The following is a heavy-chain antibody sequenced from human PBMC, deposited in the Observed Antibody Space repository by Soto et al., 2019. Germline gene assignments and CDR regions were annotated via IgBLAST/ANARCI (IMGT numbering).Heavy chain of an antibody. Sequence: PGGSLRLSCAASGFTFSSYAMSWVRQAPGKGLEWVSAISGSGGSTYYADSVKGRFTISRDNSKNTLYLQMNSLRAEETAVYYCAKDTLTDDFWSGYYYYMDVWGKGTTVTVSS. D-gene: IGHD3-3*01. CDR1: GFTFSSYA. V-gene: IGHV3-23*01. J-gene: IGHJ6*03. CDR2: ISGSGGST. CDR3: AKDTLTDDFWSGYYYYMDV.